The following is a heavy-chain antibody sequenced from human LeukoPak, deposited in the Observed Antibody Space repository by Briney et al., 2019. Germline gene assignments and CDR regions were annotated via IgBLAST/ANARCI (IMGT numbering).Heavy chain of an antibody. J-gene: IGHJ6*02. CDR3: ASGWIVVVPAASLERYYYYGMDV. CDR2: IIPIFGTA. Sequence: SVKVSCKASGYTFTGYYMHWVRQAPGQGLEWMGGIIPIFGTANYAQKFQGRVTITADESTSTAYMELSSLRSEDTAVYYCASGWIVVVPAASLERYYYYGMDVWGQGTTVTVSS. CDR1: GYTFTGYY. V-gene: IGHV1-69*13. D-gene: IGHD2-2*01.